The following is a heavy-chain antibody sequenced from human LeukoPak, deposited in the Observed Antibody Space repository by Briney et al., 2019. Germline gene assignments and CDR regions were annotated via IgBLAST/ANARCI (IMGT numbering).Heavy chain of an antibody. CDR1: SGSISSGGFY. D-gene: IGHD3-10*01. J-gene: IGHJ6*03. CDR3: AREPRGSWYYYYYMDV. V-gene: IGHV4-61*02. CDR2: IYTLGST. Sequence: PSQTLSLTCTVSSGSISSGGFYWSWIRQPAGKGLEWIGRIYTLGSTNYNPSLKSRVTISVDTSKNQFSLKLSSVTAADTAVYYCAREPRGSWYYYYYMDVWGKGTTVTISS.